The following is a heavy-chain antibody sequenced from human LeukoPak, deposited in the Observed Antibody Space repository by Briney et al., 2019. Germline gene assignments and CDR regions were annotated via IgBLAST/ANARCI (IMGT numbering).Heavy chain of an antibody. CDR1: GYTLTELS. CDR2: FDPEDGET. D-gene: IGHD3-10*01. CDR3: ARATSYGSGTPDAFDI. Sequence: ASVKVSCKISGYTLTELSMHWVRQAPGKGLEWMGGFDPEDGETIYAQKFQGRVTMTEDTSTDTAYMELSSLRSDDTAVYYCARATSYGSGTPDAFDIWGQGTMVTVSS. V-gene: IGHV1-24*01. J-gene: IGHJ3*02.